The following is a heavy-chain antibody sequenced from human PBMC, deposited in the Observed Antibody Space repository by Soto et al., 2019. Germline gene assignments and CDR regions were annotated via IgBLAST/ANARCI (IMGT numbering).Heavy chain of an antibody. D-gene: IGHD3-16*02. J-gene: IGHJ4*02. CDR1: GYSLRAYY. CDR2: INPNNGAT. CDR3: ARGTTGNYRYLNMDF. V-gene: IGHV1-2*02. Sequence: QVQLVQSGAEVKKPGASVKVSCKASGYSLRAYYMHWIRQAPGQGLEWMGWINPNNGATRYAREFQGRVTMTGDTSISTANMELSKLRSHDTAVYYCARGTTGNYRYLNMDFWGQGTLVTVSS.